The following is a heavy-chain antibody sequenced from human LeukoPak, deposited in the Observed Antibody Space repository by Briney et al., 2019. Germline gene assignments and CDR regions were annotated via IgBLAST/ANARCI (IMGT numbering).Heavy chain of an antibody. D-gene: IGHD3-10*01. CDR3: ARSSRPAGAFAY. CDR1: GFTFSSYA. J-gene: IGHJ4*02. V-gene: IGHV3-30-3*01. Sequence: PGRSLRLSCAASGFTFSSYAMHWVRQAPGKGLEWVAVISYDGSNKYYADSVKGRFTISRDNSKNTLYLQMNSLRAEDTAVYYCARSSRPAGAFAYWGQGTLVTVSS. CDR2: ISYDGSNK.